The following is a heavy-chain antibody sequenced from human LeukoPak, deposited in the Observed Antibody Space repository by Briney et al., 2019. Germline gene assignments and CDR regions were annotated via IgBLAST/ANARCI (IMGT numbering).Heavy chain of an antibody. J-gene: IGHJ4*02. Sequence: GGSLRLSCAASGFTFSSYSMNWVRQAPGKGLEWVSSISSSSSYIYYADSVKGRFTISRDNAKNSLYLQMNSLRAEDTAVYYCARVGKSGSYYYFDYWGQGTLVTVSS. CDR1: GFTFSSYS. V-gene: IGHV3-21*01. CDR3: ARVGKSGSYYYFDY. D-gene: IGHD1-26*01. CDR2: ISSSSSYI.